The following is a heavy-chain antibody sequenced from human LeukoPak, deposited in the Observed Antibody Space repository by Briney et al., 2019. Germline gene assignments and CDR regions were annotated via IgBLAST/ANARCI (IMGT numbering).Heavy chain of an antibody. CDR1: GGSINSDY. CDR3: ARTTSSSWAFDY. Sequence: SETLSLICNVSGGSINSDYWTWVRQPAGKGLEWIGRVYTSGTTNYNPSLKSRVTMSLDTSKNQFSLKLTSVTAADTAVYYCARTTSSSWAFDYWGQGTLVTVSS. D-gene: IGHD2-2*01. J-gene: IGHJ4*02. V-gene: IGHV4-4*07. CDR2: VYTSGTT.